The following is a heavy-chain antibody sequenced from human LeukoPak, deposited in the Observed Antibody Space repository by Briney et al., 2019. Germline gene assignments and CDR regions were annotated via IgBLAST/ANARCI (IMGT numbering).Heavy chain of an antibody. CDR2: IKQDGSEK. D-gene: IGHD3-3*01. Sequence: GGSLRLSCAASGFTFSSYWMSWVRQAPGKGLEWVANIKQDGSEKYYVDSVKGRFTISRDNAKNSLYLQMNSLRAEDTAVYYCARDFNPMYYDFWSGYRRYNWFDPWGQGTLVTVSS. CDR1: GFTFSSYW. CDR3: ARDFNPMYYDFWSGYRRYNWFDP. J-gene: IGHJ5*02. V-gene: IGHV3-7*03.